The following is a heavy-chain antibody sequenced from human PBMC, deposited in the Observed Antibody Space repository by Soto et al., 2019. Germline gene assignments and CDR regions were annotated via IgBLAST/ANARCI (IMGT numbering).Heavy chain of an antibody. J-gene: IGHJ4*02. CDR3: ARARYNWNDGSCLDY. D-gene: IGHD1-20*01. CDR1: GFTFSIYA. Sequence: EVQLVESGGGLVQPGGSLRLSCAASGFTFSIYAMHWVRQAPGKGLEYVAAISSNGGSTYYANSVRGRVTISRDNSKNTLYLQMGSLGAEDMAVYYWARARYNWNDGSCLDYWGQGTLVTLTS. V-gene: IGHV3-64*01. CDR2: ISSNGGST.